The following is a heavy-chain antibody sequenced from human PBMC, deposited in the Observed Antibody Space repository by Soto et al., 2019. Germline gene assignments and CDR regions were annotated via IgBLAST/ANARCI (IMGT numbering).Heavy chain of an antibody. CDR3: ARGAAIAVAGPFDY. J-gene: IGHJ4*02. Sequence: SVKVSCKASGGTFSSYTISCVRQAPGQGLEWMGRIIPILGIANYAQKFQGRVTITADKSTSTAYMELSSLRSEDTAVYYCARGAAIAVAGPFDYWGQGTLVTVSS. D-gene: IGHD6-19*01. CDR1: GGTFSSYT. CDR2: IIPILGIA. V-gene: IGHV1-69*02.